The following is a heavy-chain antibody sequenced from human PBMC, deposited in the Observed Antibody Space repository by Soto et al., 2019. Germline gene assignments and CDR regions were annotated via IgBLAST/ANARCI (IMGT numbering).Heavy chain of an antibody. Sequence: QVQLVQSGAEVKKPGASVKVSCKASGYTFTGYYMHWVRQAPGQGLEWMGWINPNSGGTNYAQKFQGRVTMTRDTSISTAYMELSRLRSDDTAGYYCARGRYSYGPTKSYYFDYWGQGTLVTVSS. CDR1: GYTFTGYY. J-gene: IGHJ4*02. V-gene: IGHV1-2*02. CDR2: INPNSGGT. CDR3: ARGRYSYGPTKSYYFDY. D-gene: IGHD5-18*01.